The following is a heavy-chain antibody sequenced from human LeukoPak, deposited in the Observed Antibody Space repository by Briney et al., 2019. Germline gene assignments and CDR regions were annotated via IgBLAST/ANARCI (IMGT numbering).Heavy chain of an antibody. D-gene: IGHD5-24*01. V-gene: IGHV3-74*01. Sequence: GGSLRPSCAASGFTFSNYWMHWVRQAPGKGLVWVSLINVDGSSTSYADSVKGRFTISRDNAKNTLFLQMNSLRAEDTAVYYCARGGYNGFDYWGQGTLVTVSS. CDR1: GFTFSNYW. CDR3: ARGGYNGFDY. J-gene: IGHJ4*02. CDR2: INVDGSST.